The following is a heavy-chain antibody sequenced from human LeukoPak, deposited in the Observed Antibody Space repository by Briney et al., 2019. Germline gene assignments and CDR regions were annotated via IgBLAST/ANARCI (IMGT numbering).Heavy chain of an antibody. J-gene: IGHJ6*03. D-gene: IGHD2-2*01. CDR3: ARGGCSSTSCYYMDV. Sequence: GGSQRLSCAASGFTFSSGWMSWVRQAPGKGLEWVANINQDGNVKYYVDSVKGRFTISRDNAKNSLYLQMNSLRAEDTAVYYCARGGCSSTSCYYMDVWGEGTTVTVSS. V-gene: IGHV3-7*01. CDR2: INQDGNVK. CDR1: GFTFSSGW.